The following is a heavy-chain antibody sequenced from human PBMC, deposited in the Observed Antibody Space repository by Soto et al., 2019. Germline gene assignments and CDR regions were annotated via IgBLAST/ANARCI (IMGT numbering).Heavy chain of an antibody. V-gene: IGHV4-34*01. Sequence: QVQLQQWGAGLLKPSETLSLTCAVYGGSFSGYYWSWIRQPPGKGLEWIGEINHSGSTNYNPSLKSRVTISVDTSKNQFSLKLSSVSAADTAVYYCARRHPQFRYFDYWGQGTLVTVSS. CDR1: GGSFSGYY. CDR3: ARRHPQFRYFDY. CDR2: INHSGST. J-gene: IGHJ4*02.